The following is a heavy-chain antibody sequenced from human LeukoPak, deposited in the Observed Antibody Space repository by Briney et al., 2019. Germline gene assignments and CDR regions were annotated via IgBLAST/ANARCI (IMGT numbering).Heavy chain of an antibody. Sequence: GGSLRLSCVVSGLTFSDYWMSWVRQAPGKGLEWVGNIRQDGSETYYGDSVKGRFTISRDNAKKSLYLQMNNLRAEDTAVYYCARHLTFFDYWGQGALVSVSS. CDR1: GLTFSDYW. CDR2: IRQDGSET. J-gene: IGHJ4*02. D-gene: IGHD4/OR15-4a*01. CDR3: ARHLTFFDY. V-gene: IGHV3-7*01.